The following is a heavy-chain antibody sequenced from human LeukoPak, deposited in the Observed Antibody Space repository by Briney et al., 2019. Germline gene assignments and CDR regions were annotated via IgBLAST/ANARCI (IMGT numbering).Heavy chain of an antibody. CDR1: GGSGSSDS. J-gene: IGHJ5*02. Sequence: SETLSLTCTVSGGSGSSDSWSWIRQPPGQGLEWIGYISYSGSTSYNPSLKSRVTISVDTSKNQFSLKLSSVTAADTAVYYCARLCGFWSGYYRVSWFDPWGQGTLVTVSS. V-gene: IGHV4-59*08. CDR3: ARLCGFWSGYYRVSWFDP. D-gene: IGHD3-3*01. CDR2: ISYSGST.